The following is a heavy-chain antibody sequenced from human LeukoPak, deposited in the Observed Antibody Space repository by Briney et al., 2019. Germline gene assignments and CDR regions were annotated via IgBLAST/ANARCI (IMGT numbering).Heavy chain of an antibody. CDR1: GLSVSIYH. V-gene: IGHV3-53*01. CDR2: IYSDGRT. Sequence: PGGSLRLSCRASGLSVSIYHYIWVRQAPGKGLEWVSVIYSDGRTFYADSVRGRFTISRDNSKNTVYLPMNSLRAEDMAVYYCARDSRQQLVIERDYWGCRTLVTVSS. J-gene: IGHJ4*01. D-gene: IGHD6-13*01. CDR3: ARDSRQQLVIERDY.